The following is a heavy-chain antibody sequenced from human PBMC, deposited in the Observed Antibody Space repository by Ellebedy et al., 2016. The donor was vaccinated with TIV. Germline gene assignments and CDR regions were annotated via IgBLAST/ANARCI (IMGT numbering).Heavy chain of an antibody. CDR3: AKDRLIGYYYGMDV. Sequence: GGSLRLXXVASGFTFSTYAMNWVRQAPGKGLEWVSSISGSGDSTYYADSVKGRFTISRDNSKNTLYMQMNSLRAEDTAVYYCAKDRLIGYYYGMDVWGQGTTVTVSS. CDR1: GFTFSTYA. V-gene: IGHV3-23*01. CDR2: ISGSGDST. D-gene: IGHD2-21*01. J-gene: IGHJ6*02.